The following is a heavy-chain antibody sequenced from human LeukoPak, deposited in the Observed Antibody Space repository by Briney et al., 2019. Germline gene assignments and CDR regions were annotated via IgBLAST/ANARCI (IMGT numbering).Heavy chain of an antibody. CDR3: AKQSYARSLGE. J-gene: IGHJ4*02. CDR2: TNSGGTTT. CDR1: GFPFSDFS. D-gene: IGHD2-8*01. V-gene: IGHV3-23*01. Sequence: GGSLRLSCATPGFPFSDFSMTWVRQAPGKGLEWISTTNSGGTTTYYAESVKGRFTISRDNSKNALYLQMSSLRVEDTAIYYCAKQSYARSLGEGGPGTLVTVSS.